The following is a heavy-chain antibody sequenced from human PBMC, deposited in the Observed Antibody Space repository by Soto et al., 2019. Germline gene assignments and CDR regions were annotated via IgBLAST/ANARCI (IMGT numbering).Heavy chain of an antibody. J-gene: IGHJ4*02. CDR1: GGSMNSYY. CDR2: IYYTGST. V-gene: IGHV4-59*08. D-gene: IGHD2-2*01. Sequence: SETLSLTCTVSGGSMNSYYWSWIRQAPGKGLEWTANIYYTGSTTYNPSLKSRVTISVDTSKNQFSLKLTSVTATDTAVYYCARKYRDYFDYWGQGALVTVSS. CDR3: ARKYRDYFDY.